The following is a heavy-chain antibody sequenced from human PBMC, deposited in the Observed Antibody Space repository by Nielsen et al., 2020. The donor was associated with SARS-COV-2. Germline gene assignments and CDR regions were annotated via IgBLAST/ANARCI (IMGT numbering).Heavy chain of an antibody. D-gene: IGHD4-17*01. Sequence: SETLSLTCAVYGGSFSGYYWSWIRQPPGKGLEWIGEINHSGSTNYNPSLKSRVTISVDTSKNQFSLKLSSVTAADTAVYYCARVDGDSDYWGQGTLVAVSS. CDR2: INHSGST. CDR3: ARVDGDSDY. J-gene: IGHJ4*02. V-gene: IGHV4-34*01. CDR1: GGSFSGYY.